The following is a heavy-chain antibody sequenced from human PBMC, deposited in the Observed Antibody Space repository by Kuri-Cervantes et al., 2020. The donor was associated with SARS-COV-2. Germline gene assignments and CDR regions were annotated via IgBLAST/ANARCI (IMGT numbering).Heavy chain of an antibody. CDR2: ISGTGFNT. D-gene: IGHD5-24*01. Sequence: GESLKISCAASGFTFSSYSMNWVRQAPGKGLEWVSFISGTGFNTDYAASVKGRFTVSRDNSKNTLYLQMNSLRSEDTARYYCARDGYNFIPFDYWGQGILVTVSS. J-gene: IGHJ4*02. CDR3: ARDGYNFIPFDY. V-gene: IGHV3-23*01. CDR1: GFTFSSYS.